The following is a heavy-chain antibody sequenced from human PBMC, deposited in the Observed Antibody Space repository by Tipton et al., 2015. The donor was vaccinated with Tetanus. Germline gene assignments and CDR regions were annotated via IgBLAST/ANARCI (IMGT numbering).Heavy chain of an antibody. Sequence: TLSLTCTVSGVSISSGDYCWSWIRQPPGKGLEWIGHIYKSGNTYYKPSLKSRVAISIDASKNQFSLKLNSMTAADTAVYYCARVGYYYYYMDVWGKGTTVTVSS. CDR3: ARVGYYYYYMDV. V-gene: IGHV4-30-4*08. CDR2: IYKSGNT. CDR1: GVSISSGDYC. D-gene: IGHD3-22*01. J-gene: IGHJ6*03.